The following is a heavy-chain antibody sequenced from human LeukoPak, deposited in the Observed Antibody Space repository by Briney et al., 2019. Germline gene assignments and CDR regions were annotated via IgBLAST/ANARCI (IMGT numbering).Heavy chain of an antibody. Sequence: GGSLRLSCAASGFTVSSYGMHWVRQAPGKGLEWVAFIRYDGSNKYYADSVKGRFTISRDNSKNTLYLQMNSLRAEDTAVYYCAEDRQVDYYYYYGMDVWGQGTTVTVSS. V-gene: IGHV3-30*02. CDR1: GFTVSSYG. J-gene: IGHJ6*02. CDR2: IRYDGSNK. D-gene: IGHD2-15*01. CDR3: AEDRQVDYYYYYGMDV.